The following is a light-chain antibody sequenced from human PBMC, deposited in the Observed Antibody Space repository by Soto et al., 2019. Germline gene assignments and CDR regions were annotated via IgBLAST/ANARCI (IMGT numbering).Light chain of an antibody. CDR2: SNI. CDR1: SSNIGAGYD. Sequence: QSVLTQPPSVSGAPGQRVTISCTGSSSNIGAGYDVHWYQQFPGTAPKLLIYSNINRPSGVPDRFSGSKSGTSASLAITGLQAEDEADYYCQSYDSSLSVVFGGGTKVTVL. CDR3: QSYDSSLSVV. J-gene: IGLJ2*01. V-gene: IGLV1-40*01.